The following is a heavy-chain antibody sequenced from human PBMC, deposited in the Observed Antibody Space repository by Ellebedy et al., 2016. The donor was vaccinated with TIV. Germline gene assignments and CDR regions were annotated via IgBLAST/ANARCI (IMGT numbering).Heavy chain of an antibody. CDR3: ARDHPLSHGIKDIYGMDV. CDR2: IYPGDSDT. D-gene: IGHD2/OR15-2a*01. V-gene: IGHV5-51*01. Sequence: GGSLRLSXKGSGYSFTSYWIGWVRQMPGKGLEWMGIIYPGDSDTRYSPSFQGQVTISADKSISTAYLQWSSLKASDTAMYYCARDHPLSHGIKDIYGMDVWGQGTTVTVSS. CDR1: GYSFTSYW. J-gene: IGHJ6*02.